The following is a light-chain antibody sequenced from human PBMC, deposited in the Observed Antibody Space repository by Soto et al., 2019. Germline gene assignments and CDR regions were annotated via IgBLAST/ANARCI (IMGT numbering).Light chain of an antibody. J-gene: IGKJ4*01. Sequence: IQMTQSPSSLSASVGDRVTITCRSSQTISSYLNWYQLKPGKAPKLLIYAASSLQSGVTSRFSGSGSGTDFTLTISSMQPEDFASYYCQQSYSIPPTFGGGTKVDIK. CDR1: QTISSY. V-gene: IGKV1-39*01. CDR3: QQSYSIPPT. CDR2: AAS.